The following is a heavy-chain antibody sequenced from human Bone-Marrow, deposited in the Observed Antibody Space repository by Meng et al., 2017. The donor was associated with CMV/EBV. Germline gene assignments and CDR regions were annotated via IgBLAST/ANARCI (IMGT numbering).Heavy chain of an antibody. V-gene: IGHV3-15*01. Sequence: GGSLRLSCAASGFTFSSYEMNWVRQAPGKGLEWVGRIKSKTDGGTTDYAAPVKGRFTISRDDSKNTLYLQMNSLKTEDTAVYYCTTDRTVVTPSLNYGMDVWGQGTTVTVSS. J-gene: IGHJ6*02. CDR3: TTDRTVVTPSLNYGMDV. D-gene: IGHD4-23*01. CDR2: IKSKTDGGTT. CDR1: GFTFSSYE.